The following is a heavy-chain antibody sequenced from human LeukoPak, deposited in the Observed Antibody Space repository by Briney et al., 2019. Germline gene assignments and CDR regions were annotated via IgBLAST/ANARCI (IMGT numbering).Heavy chain of an antibody. D-gene: IGHD5-12*01. CDR2: IETSGSPI. Sequence: GGSLRLSCEASGFTFSSYEMNWVRQAPGKGLEWISYIETSGSPIYYADSVKGRFTISRDDAKNSLYLQMNSLRAEDTAVYYCVRDSPGYGAYDFDWGQGTLVTVSS. CDR3: VRDSPGYGAYDFD. V-gene: IGHV3-48*03. J-gene: IGHJ4*02. CDR1: GFTFSSYE.